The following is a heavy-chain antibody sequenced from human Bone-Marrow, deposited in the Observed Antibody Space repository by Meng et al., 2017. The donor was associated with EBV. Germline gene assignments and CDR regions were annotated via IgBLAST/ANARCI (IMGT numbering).Heavy chain of an antibody. Sequence: LRGSGPGWVKPSETLSLTCTVSGGSISSSSYYWGWIRQPPGKGLEWIGSIYYSGSTYYNPSLKSRVTISVDTSKNQFSLKLSSVTAADTAVYYCASGYSSGWYDMLDAFDIWGQGTMVTVSS. V-gene: IGHV4-39*01. CDR2: IYYSGST. D-gene: IGHD6-19*01. J-gene: IGHJ3*02. CDR3: ASGYSSGWYDMLDAFDI. CDR1: GGSISSSSYY.